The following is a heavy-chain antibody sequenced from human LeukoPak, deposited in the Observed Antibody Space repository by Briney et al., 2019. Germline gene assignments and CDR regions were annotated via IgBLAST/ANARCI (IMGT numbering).Heavy chain of an antibody. V-gene: IGHV1-58*02. CDR2: IVVGSGNT. CDR3: AAHPFHYDILTGYKD. Sequence: ASVKVSCKASGFTFTSSAMQWVRQARGQRLEWIGWIVVGSGNTNYAQKFQERVTITRDMSTSTAYMELSSLRSEDTAVYYCAAHPFHYDILTGYKDWGQGTLVTVSS. CDR1: GFTFTSSA. D-gene: IGHD3-9*01. J-gene: IGHJ4*02.